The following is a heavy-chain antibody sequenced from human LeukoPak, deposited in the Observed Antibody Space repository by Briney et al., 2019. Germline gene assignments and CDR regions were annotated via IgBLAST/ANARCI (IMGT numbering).Heavy chain of an antibody. J-gene: IGHJ4*02. CDR1: GFTFSSYW. CDR2: IKQDGSEK. V-gene: IGHV3-7*01. Sequence: PGGSLRLSCAASGFTFSSYWMSWVRQAPGKGLEWVANIKQDGSEKYYVDSVKGRFTISRDNAKNSLYLQMNSLRAEDTAVYYCSKGKSMVLTPGVDYWGQGTLVTVSS. CDR3: SKGKSMVLTPGVDY. D-gene: IGHD4/OR15-4a*01.